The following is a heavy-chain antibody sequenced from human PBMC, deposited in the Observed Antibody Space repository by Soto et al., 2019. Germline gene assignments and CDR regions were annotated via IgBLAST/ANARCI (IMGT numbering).Heavy chain of an antibody. Sequence: QVQLQESGPGLVKPSETLSLTCAVSGDSISSYYCMWIRHPPGKGLESIGYLYYGRSANYNPSLTSRVTLSVDTSTIQCSLTLSSMTAADTAVYYCALRSMAVVPEYWGQGTLVTVSS. CDR1: GDSISSYY. J-gene: IGHJ4*02. CDR3: ALRSMAVVPEY. CDR2: LYYGRSA. D-gene: IGHD3-22*01. V-gene: IGHV4-59*01.